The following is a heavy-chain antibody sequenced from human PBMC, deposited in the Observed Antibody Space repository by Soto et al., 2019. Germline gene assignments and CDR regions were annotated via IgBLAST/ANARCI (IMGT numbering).Heavy chain of an antibody. D-gene: IGHD5-12*01. CDR3: ARVAADIASWLDP. J-gene: IGHJ5*02. CDR1: GDSISTYN. CDR2: IYYSGVT. Sequence: SETLSLTCTVSGDSISTYNWGWIRQPPGKGLEWIGCIYYSGVTNYNPSLKSRVTISVDTPKNQLSLKLNSVTVADTAVYYCARVAADIASWLDPWGQGTLVTVSS. V-gene: IGHV4-59*01.